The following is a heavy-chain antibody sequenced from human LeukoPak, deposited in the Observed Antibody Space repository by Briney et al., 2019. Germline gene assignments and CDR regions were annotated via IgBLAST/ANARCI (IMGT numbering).Heavy chain of an antibody. CDR3: AKDRETTASGTFDF. Sequence: PGGSLRLSCAASVFTFNNYGMHYVRQAPGKGLEWVAVISEDRRNKNYADPVKGRFTISRDSSNNTLYLQMNSLRAEDTGVYFCAKDRETTASGTFDFRGQGTLVTVSS. CDR1: VFTFNNYG. V-gene: IGHV3-30*18. CDR2: ISEDRRNK. J-gene: IGHJ4*02. D-gene: IGHD6-13*01.